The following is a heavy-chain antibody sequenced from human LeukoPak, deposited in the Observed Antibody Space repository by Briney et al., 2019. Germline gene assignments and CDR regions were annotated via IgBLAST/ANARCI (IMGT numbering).Heavy chain of an antibody. D-gene: IGHD6-19*01. J-gene: IGHJ4*02. CDR3: ARVTSGWAGDH. Sequence: GASVKVSCKASGYTFTGYYMYWVRQAPGQGLEWMGWINPSSRGTNSAQKFQGRVTMTRDTSISTVYMELRSLIPDDTAVYYCARVTSGWAGDHWGQGTLVTVSS. V-gene: IGHV1-2*02. CDR2: INPSSRGT. CDR1: GYTFTGYY.